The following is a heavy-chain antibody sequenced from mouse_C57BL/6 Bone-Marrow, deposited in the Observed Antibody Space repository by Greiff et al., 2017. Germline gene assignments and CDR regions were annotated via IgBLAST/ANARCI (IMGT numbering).Heavy chain of an antibody. D-gene: IGHD1-1*01. J-gene: IGHJ2*01. CDR1: GFNIKNTY. CDR3: ASDYYGSSYYFDG. CDR2: IDPANGNT. Sequence: EVQLQQSVAELVRPGASVKLSCTASGFNIKNTYMHWVKQRPKQGLEWIGRIDPANGNTKYAPKFQGKATLTADTSSNTAYLQLSSLTAEDTAIYYCASDYYGSSYYFDGWGQGTTLTVAS. V-gene: IGHV14-3*01.